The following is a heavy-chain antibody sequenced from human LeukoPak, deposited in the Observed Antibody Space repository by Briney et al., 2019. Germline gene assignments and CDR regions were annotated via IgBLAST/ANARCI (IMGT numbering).Heavy chain of an antibody. CDR3: ARDLYYDSSGYGAFDI. CDR1: GFTFSSYS. CDR2: ISSSSSTI. J-gene: IGHJ3*02. Sequence: PGGSLRLSCAASGFTFSSYSMNWVRQAPGKGLEWVSYISSSSSTIYYADSVKGRFTISRDNAKNSLYLQMNSLRAEDTAVYYCARDLYYDSSGYGAFDIWGQGTMVTVSS. D-gene: IGHD3-22*01. V-gene: IGHV3-48*01.